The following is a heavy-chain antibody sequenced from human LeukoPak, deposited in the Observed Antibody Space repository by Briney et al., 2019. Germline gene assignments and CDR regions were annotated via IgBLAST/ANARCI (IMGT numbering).Heavy chain of an antibody. Sequence: PGGSLRLSCAASGFTVSTNYMTRVRQAPGKGLEWVSVIYKTGDPYNADSVKGRFTISRDNSKNTLYLQMNSLRAEDTALYYCANKGSSGWRFDYWGQGTLVTVSS. CDR2: IYKTGDP. CDR1: GFTVSTNY. CDR3: ANKGSSGWRFDY. J-gene: IGHJ4*02. V-gene: IGHV3-66*03. D-gene: IGHD6-19*01.